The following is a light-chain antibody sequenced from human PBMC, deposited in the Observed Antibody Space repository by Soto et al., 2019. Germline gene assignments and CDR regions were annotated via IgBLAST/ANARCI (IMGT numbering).Light chain of an antibody. CDR3: QSYDSSLSGGV. CDR1: SSNIGAGYV. Sequence: QSVLTQPPSVYGAPGQRVTISCTGSSSNIGAGYVVHWYQQLPGTAHKLLIYGNSNRPSGAPDRFSGSKSGTSASLAITGLQAEDEADYYCQSYDSSLSGGVFGGGTKLTVL. CDR2: GNS. V-gene: IGLV1-40*01. J-gene: IGLJ3*02.